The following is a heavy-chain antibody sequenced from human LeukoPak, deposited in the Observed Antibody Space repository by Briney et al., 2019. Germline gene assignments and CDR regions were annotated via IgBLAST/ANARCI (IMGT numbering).Heavy chain of an antibody. V-gene: IGHV3-21*01. CDR2: ISGSGSYI. J-gene: IGHJ4*02. CDR3: ARAPVAGPSLIDY. D-gene: IGHD2-21*01. Sequence: GGSLRLSCAASGFTFSSYAMSWVRQAPGRGLEWVSSISGSGSYIYYADAVKGRFITSRDNTKNSLYLQMNSLRADDTAVYYCARAPVAGPSLIDYWGQGTLVTVSS. CDR1: GFTFSSYA.